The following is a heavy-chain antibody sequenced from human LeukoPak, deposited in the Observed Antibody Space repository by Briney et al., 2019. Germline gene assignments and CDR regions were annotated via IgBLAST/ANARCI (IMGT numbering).Heavy chain of an antibody. V-gene: IGHV3-23*01. CDR2: ISGSGGST. D-gene: IGHD2-21*02. Sequence: GSLRLSCAASGFTFSSYAMSWVRQAPGKGLEWVSAISGSGGSTYYADSVKGRFTISRDNSKNTLYLQMNSLRAEDTAVYYCAKEIVVVTAIPPCFGCFLHWGQGTLVTVSS. CDR3: AKEIVVVTAIPPCFGCFLH. CDR1: GFTFSSYA. J-gene: IGHJ1*01.